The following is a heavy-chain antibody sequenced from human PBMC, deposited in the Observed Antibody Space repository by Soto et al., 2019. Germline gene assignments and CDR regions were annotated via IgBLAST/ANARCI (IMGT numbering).Heavy chain of an antibody. D-gene: IGHD3-3*01. Sequence: GGSLRLSCEASGLTFSQYWMHWVRQAPGQGLVWVSRISNDGTITDYADSVKGRFTVSRDNAKNTQSLQMNSLRSEDTAVYYCASAVDYDFWSGTTHYGMDVWDQGTTVTVSS. V-gene: IGHV3-74*01. J-gene: IGHJ6*02. CDR2: ISNDGTIT. CDR3: ASAVDYDFWSGTTHYGMDV. CDR1: GLTFSQYW.